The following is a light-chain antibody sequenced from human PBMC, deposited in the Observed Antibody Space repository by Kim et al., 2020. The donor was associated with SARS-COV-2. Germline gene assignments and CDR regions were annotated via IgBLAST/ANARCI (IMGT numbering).Light chain of an antibody. Sequence: EPTQPPSASASLGASVTLTCTLSSGYSNYKVDWYQQRPGKGPRFVMRVGTGGIVGSKGDGIPDRFSVLGSGLNRYLTIKNIQEEDESDYHCGADHGSGSNFVYVFGTGAKVTVL. V-gene: IGLV9-49*01. J-gene: IGLJ1*01. CDR2: VGTGGIVG. CDR1: SGYSNYK. CDR3: GADHGSGSNFVYV.